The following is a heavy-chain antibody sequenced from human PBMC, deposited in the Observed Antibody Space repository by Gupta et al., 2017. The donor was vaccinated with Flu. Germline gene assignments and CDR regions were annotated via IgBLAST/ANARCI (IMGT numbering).Heavy chain of an antibody. CDR1: RYD. J-gene: IGHJ4*02. D-gene: IGHD3-10*01. CDR3: ARRITYGKTFDY. CDR2: VGDSGNT. V-gene: IGHV4-39*01. Sequence: RYDGGWSGKDAGKGVEWIGKVGDSGNTFYNPSLKSRVTIAVDTSKNQFSLKLSSVTAADTAVYYCARRITYGKTFDYWGQGSRVTVAS.